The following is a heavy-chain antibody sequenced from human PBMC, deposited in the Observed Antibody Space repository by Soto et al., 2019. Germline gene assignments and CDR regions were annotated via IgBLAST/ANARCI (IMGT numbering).Heavy chain of an antibody. V-gene: IGHV1-69*02. J-gene: IGHJ6*04. CDR1: GGTFSSYT. Sequence: SVKVSCKASGGTFSSYTISWVQQAPGQGLEWMGRIIPILGIANYAQRFQGRVTITADKSTSTAYMELSSLRSEDTAVYYCARRLTGTTSPILWGKGTTVTVSS. D-gene: IGHD1-7*01. CDR2: IIPILGIA. CDR3: ARRLTGTTSPIL.